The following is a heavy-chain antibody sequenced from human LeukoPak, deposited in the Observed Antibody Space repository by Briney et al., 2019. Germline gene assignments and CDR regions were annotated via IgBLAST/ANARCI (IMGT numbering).Heavy chain of an antibody. Sequence: SETLSLTCTVSGGSISSYYWSWIRQPAGKGLEWIGRIYTSGSTNYNPSLKSRVTMSVDTSKNQFSLKLSSATAADTAVYYCARENPSFGVVSPLDYWGQGTLVTVSS. CDR1: GGSISSYY. CDR2: IYTSGST. CDR3: ARENPSFGVVSPLDY. J-gene: IGHJ4*02. D-gene: IGHD3-3*01. V-gene: IGHV4-4*07.